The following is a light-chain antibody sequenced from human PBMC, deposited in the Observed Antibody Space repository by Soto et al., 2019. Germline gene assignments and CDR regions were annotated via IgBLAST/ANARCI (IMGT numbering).Light chain of an antibody. CDR2: GAS. CDR1: QSVSSSY. Sequence: EIVLTQSPGTLSLSPGERATLSCRASQSVSSSYLAWYQQKPGQAPRLLIYGASSRATGIPDRFSGSGSGTDFTLTISGLAPEDFAVYYCQQYGSSPFTFGPGNKVDIK. V-gene: IGKV3-20*01. J-gene: IGKJ3*01. CDR3: QQYGSSPFT.